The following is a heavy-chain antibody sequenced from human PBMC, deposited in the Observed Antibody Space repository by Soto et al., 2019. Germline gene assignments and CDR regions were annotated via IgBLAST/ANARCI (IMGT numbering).Heavy chain of an antibody. Sequence: GGSLRLSCAASAFTVRSKYMSWVRQAPGKGLEWVSAISSDGGTYYTDSVKGRFTISRDNSKNTLYLQMNSLRAEDTAVYYCAKVTSSERGYSYGSSDYWGQGTLVTAPQ. D-gene: IGHD5-18*01. CDR3: AKVTSSERGYSYGSSDY. CDR1: AFTVRSKY. CDR2: ISSDGGT. V-gene: IGHV3-53*01. J-gene: IGHJ4*02.